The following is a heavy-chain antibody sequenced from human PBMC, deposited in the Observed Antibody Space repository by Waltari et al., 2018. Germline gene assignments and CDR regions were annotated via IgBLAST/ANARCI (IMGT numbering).Heavy chain of an antibody. J-gene: IGHJ3*02. D-gene: IGHD6-6*01. CDR2: IYTSGSP. Sequence: QVQLQESGPGLVKPSETLSLTCTVSGGSISSYYWSWIRQPAGKGLEWIGRIYTSGSPNYNPSLKSRVTMSVDTSKNQFSLKLSSVTAADTAVYYCARRSIAARPGFDAFDIWGQGTMVTVSS. V-gene: IGHV4-4*07. CDR1: GGSISSYY. CDR3: ARRSIAARPGFDAFDI.